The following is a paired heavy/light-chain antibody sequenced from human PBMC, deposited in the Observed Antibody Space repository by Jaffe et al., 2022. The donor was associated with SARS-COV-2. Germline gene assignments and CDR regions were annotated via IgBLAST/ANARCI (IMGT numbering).Heavy chain of an antibody. J-gene: IGHJ2*01. D-gene: IGHD5-18*01. CDR1: GFTFSDYY. CDR3: VRLDVDNAMARGYWYFDL. CDR2: ISSSGDNI. V-gene: IGHV3-11*01. Sequence: QVHLVESGGGLVKPGGSLRLSCAASGFTFSDYYMSWIRQAPGKGLEWVSYISSSGDNIYYADSMKGRFTISRDNAKNSLYLQMNSLRAEDTAVYYCVRLDVDNAMARGYWYFDLWGRGTLVTVSS.
Light chain of an antibody. CDR2: QDN. CDR1: KLGDRY. J-gene: IGLJ2*01. Sequence: SYELTQPPSVSVSPGQTASITCSGDKLGDRYACWFQQKPGQSPVLVIYQDNKRPSGIPERFSGSNSGNTATLTISGTQAMDEADYYCQAWDSDVVFGGGTKLTVL. V-gene: IGLV3-1*01. CDR3: QAWDSDVV.